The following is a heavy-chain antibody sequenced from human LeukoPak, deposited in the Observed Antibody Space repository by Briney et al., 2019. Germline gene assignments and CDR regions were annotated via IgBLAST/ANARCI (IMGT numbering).Heavy chain of an antibody. J-gene: IGHJ4*02. D-gene: IGHD2-15*01. CDR3: ATFDSETFDY. V-gene: IGHV3-23*01. CDR2: ISGSGGST. Sequence: GGSLRLSCAASGFTFSSYGMSWVRQAPGKGLEWVSAISGSGGSTYYADSVKGRFTISRDNAKNSLYLQMNSLRAEDTAVYYCATFDSETFDYWGQGTLVTVSS. CDR1: GFTFSSYG.